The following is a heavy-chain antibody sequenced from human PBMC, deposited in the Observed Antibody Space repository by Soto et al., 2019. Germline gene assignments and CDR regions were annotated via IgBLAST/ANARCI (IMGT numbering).Heavy chain of an antibody. V-gene: IGHV4-4*02. CDR1: GVSISSSNW. CDR3: ARDALGTEYYTYYSAMDV. J-gene: IGHJ6*04. Sequence: PSETLSLTCAASGVSISSSNWWCWVRPPPGKGLEWIGEIYDSGSTNYNPSLKSRVTISVDKSKNQFSLKLSSVTAADTAVYYCARDALGTEYYTYYSAMDVWGKGTTVTSSP. CDR2: IYDSGST. D-gene: IGHD1-1*01.